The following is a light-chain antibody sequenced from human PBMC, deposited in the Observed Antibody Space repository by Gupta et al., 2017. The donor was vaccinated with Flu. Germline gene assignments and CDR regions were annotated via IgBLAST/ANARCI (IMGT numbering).Light chain of an antibody. CDR1: NIGSKS. CDR2: DDS. CDR3: QVWHTTSEVI. V-gene: IGLV3-21*02. J-gene: IGLJ2*01. Sequence: PGQTARMTCGGNNIGSKSVHWYQQKPGQAPVLVGYDDSDRPSGIPERFSGSNSGNTATLTISRVEVGDEADYFCQVWHTTSEVIFGGGTKVTVL.